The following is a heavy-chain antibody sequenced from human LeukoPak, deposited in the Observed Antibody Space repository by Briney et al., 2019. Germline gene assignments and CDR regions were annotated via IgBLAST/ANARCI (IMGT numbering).Heavy chain of an antibody. V-gene: IGHV3-30*01. Sequence: PGGSLRLSCAASGFTFSSYAMHWVRQAPGKGLEWVAVISYDGSNEYYADSVRSRFTISRDNSKNTLYLQMNSLRAEDTAVYYCASPSGSYSWGQGTLVTVSS. J-gene: IGHJ5*02. CDR3: ASPSGSYS. D-gene: IGHD1-26*01. CDR2: ISYDGSNE. CDR1: GFTFSSYA.